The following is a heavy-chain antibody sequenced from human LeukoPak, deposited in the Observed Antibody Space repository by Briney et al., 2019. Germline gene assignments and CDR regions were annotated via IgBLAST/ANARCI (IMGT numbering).Heavy chain of an antibody. CDR1: GFTFSSYA. J-gene: IGHJ4*02. D-gene: IGHD6-19*01. CDR2: ISGSGDST. V-gene: IGHV3-23*01. CDR3: AKGYSSGWYYFDY. Sequence: PGGSLRLSCAASGFTFSSYAMSWVRQAPGKGLEWVSAISGSGDSTNYADSVKGRFTTSRDNSKNTLYLQMNSLRAEDTAVYYCAKGYSSGWYYFDYWGQGTLVTVSS.